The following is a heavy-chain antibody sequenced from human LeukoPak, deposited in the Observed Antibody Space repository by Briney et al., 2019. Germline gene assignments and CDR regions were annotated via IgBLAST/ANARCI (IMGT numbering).Heavy chain of an antibody. D-gene: IGHD1-26*01. CDR1: GFTFSNYN. V-gene: IGHV3-21*01. CDR2: ITYSSTYI. Sequence: GGSLRLSCAASGFTFSNYNMNWVRQAPGKVLEWVSSITYSSTYIYYADSVKGRLTISRDNAKNSVYLEMNSLRAEDTAVYYCARDPYSGGYGSYYYYYMDVWGKGTTVTISS. J-gene: IGHJ6*03. CDR3: ARDPYSGGYGSYYYYYMDV.